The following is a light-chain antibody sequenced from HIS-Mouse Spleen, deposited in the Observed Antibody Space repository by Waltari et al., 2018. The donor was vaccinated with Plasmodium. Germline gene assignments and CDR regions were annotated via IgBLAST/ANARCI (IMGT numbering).Light chain of an antibody. CDR2: GAS. CDR3: QQYNNWSFT. J-gene: IGKJ3*01. CDR1: QSVSSN. Sequence: EIVMTQSQATLSVSPGERATPSCRASQSVSSNLAWYQQKPAQAPRLLIYGASTRATGIPARFSGSGSGTEFTLTISSLQSEDFAVYYCQQYNNWSFTFGPGTKVDIK. V-gene: IGKV3-15*01.